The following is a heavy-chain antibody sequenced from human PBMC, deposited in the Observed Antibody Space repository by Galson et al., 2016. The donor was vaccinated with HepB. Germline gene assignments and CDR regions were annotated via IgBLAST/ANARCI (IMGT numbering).Heavy chain of an antibody. D-gene: IGHD5/OR15-5a*01. J-gene: IGHJ4*02. V-gene: IGHV3-30*18. CDR3: AKILYEQDY. CDR2: ISYDGSNK. CDR1: GFTFSSYG. Sequence: SLRLSCAASGFTFSSYGMHWVRQAPGKGLEWVAVISYDGSNKYYADSVKGRFTISRDNSKNTLYLQMNSLRAEDTAVYYCAKILYEQDYWGQGALVTVSS.